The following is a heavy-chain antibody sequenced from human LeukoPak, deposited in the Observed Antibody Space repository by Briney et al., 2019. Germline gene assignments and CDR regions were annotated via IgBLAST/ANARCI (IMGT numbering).Heavy chain of an antibody. J-gene: IGHJ4*02. V-gene: IGHV1-2*02. D-gene: IGHD3-10*01. CDR2: INPNSGGT. Sequence: ASVKVSCKASGYTFTGYYMHWVRQAPGQGLELMGWINPNSGGTNYAQKFQGRVTMTRDTSISTAYMELSRLRSDDTAVYYCARGYYYGSGSYSAVDYWGQGTLVTVSS. CDR3: ARGYYYGSGSYSAVDY. CDR1: GYTFTGYY.